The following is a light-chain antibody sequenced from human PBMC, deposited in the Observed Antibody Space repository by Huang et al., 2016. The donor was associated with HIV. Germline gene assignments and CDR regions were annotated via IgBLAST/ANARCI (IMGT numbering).Light chain of an antibody. Sequence: EIVMTQSPATLSVSPGERATLSCRASQSVSSYLAWYQQKPGQAPRLLIYGASTRATGFPARFSGSGSGTEFTLTINSLQSEDFATYYCQQYDNWPLTFGGGTRVEIK. CDR3: QQYDNWPLT. CDR2: GAS. V-gene: IGKV3-15*01. J-gene: IGKJ4*01. CDR1: QSVSSY.